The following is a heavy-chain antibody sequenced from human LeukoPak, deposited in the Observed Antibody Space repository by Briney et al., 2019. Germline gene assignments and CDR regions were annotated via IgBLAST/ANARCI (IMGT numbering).Heavy chain of an antibody. J-gene: IGHJ4*02. D-gene: IGHD3-22*01. CDR1: GFTFSSYA. CDR3: AKLEAVATMIVVVPGYFDY. CDR2: ISGSGGST. V-gene: IGHV3-23*01. Sequence: GGSLRLSCAASGFTFSSYAMSWVRQAPGKGLEWVSAISGSGGSTYYADSVKGWFTISRDNSKNTLYLQMNSLRAEDTAVYYCAKLEAVATMIVVVPGYFDYWGQGTLVTVSS.